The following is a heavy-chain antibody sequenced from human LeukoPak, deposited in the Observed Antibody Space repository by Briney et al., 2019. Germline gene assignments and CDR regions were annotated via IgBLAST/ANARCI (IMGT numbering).Heavy chain of an antibody. CDR3: ARDPHYYDSSGYYSFDY. J-gene: IGHJ4*02. D-gene: IGHD3-22*01. CDR1: GFTFSDHY. CDR2: ISSSGSTI. Sequence: GGSLRLSCAASGFTFSDHYMDWVRQAPGKGLEWVSYISSSGSTIYYADSVKGRFTISRDNAKNSLYLQMNSLRAEDTAVYYCARDPHYYDSSGYYSFDYWGQGTLVTVSS. V-gene: IGHV3-11*04.